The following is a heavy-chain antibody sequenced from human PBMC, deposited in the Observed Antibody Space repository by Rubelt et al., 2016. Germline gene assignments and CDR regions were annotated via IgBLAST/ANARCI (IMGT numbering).Heavy chain of an antibody. V-gene: IGHV4-34*01. CDR2: INHSGST. CDR3: ASRGPAAIKGGYNWFDP. J-gene: IGHJ5*02. Sequence: QVQLQQWGAGLLKPSETLSLTCAVYGGSFSGYYWSWIRQPPGKGLEWIGEINHSGSTNYNPSLKSRVTISVDTSKNQFSLKLSSVTAADTAVYYCASRGPAAIKGGYNWFDPWGQGTLVTVSS. CDR1: GGSFSGYY. D-gene: IGHD2-2*02.